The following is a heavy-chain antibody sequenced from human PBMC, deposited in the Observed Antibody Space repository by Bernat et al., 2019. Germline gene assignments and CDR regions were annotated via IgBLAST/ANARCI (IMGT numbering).Heavy chain of an antibody. CDR1: GFNFKNFG. CDR2: ISSGGTT. D-gene: IGHD6-6*01. J-gene: IGHJ2*01. V-gene: IGHV3-23*01. Sequence: EMQLLESGGGLVQPGGSLRLSCAASGFNFKNFGMSWVRQAPGKGLEWVSPISSGGTTYYADSVKGRFTISRDNNHNTLYLQLNSLRVEDTAVYYCAKSSAWSHWYFDLWGRGTLVTVSS. CDR3: AKSSAWSHWYFDL.